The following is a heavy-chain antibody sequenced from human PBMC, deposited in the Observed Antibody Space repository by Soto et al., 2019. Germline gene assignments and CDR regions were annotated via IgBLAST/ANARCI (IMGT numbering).Heavy chain of an antibody. CDR3: ERADYYCSGSYAVEI. D-gene: IGHD3-10*01. J-gene: IGHJ3*02. Sequence: QVQLQESGPGLVKPSETLSLTCTVSGGSISSYYWSWIRQPPGKGLEWIGYIYYSGSTNYNPSLKSRVTISVDTSKNQFSLKLSSVTAAETAVYYCERADYYCSGSYAVEIWGQGTMVTVSS. V-gene: IGHV4-59*01. CDR2: IYYSGST. CDR1: GGSISSYY.